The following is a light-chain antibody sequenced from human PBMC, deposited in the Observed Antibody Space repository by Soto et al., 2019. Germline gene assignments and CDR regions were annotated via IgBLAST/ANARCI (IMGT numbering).Light chain of an antibody. V-gene: IGKV1-39*01. CDR2: AAS. J-gene: IGKJ5*01. CDR3: QQSYSTLAIT. CDR1: QPIDTF. Sequence: DIQMTQSPSSVSASVGDSVTITCRASQPIDTFLHLYQQKPGRAPNLLIDAASNLQSGVPSRFRGSGSGTDFTLTISSLQPEDCATYYCQQSYSTLAITFGQGTRLEI.